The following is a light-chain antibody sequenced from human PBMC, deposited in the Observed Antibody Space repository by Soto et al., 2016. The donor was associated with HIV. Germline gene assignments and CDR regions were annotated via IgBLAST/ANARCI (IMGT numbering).Light chain of an antibody. Sequence: DIQMTQSPSSLSASVGDRVTITCRASQDIRNFLAWYQQKPGKVPNLLIYKASSLESGVPSRFSGSGSGTEFTLTISSLQPDDFATYYCRQYNSYYTFGQGTKLEIK. J-gene: IGKJ2*01. V-gene: IGKV1-5*03. CDR3: RQYNSYYT. CDR1: QDIRNF. CDR2: KAS.